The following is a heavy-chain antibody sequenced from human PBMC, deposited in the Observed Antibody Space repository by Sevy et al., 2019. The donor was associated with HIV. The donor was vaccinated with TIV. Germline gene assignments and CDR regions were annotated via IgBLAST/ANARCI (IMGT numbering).Heavy chain of an antibody. CDR1: GGSMNIYY. CDR3: ARVGFNWNDVDY. D-gene: IGHD1-20*01. CDR2: IYYSGST. V-gene: IGHV4-59*01. Sequence: SETLSLTCTVSGGSMNIYYWSWIRQPPGKGLGWIGYIYYSGSTNYNPSLKSRVTISVDTSKNQFSLKLRSVTAADTAVYSCARVGFNWNDVDYWGQGTLVTVSS. J-gene: IGHJ4*02.